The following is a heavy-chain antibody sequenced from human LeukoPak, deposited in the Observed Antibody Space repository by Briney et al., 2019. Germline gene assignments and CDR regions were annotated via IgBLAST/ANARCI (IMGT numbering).Heavy chain of an antibody. Sequence: GGSLRLSCAASGFTFSSYAMSWVRQAPGKGLEWVSAISGSGGSTYYAGSVKGRFTISRDNSKNTLYLQMNSLRAEDTAVYYCAKVYDSSGYLFDYWGQGTLVTVSS. CDR1: GFTFSSYA. CDR3: AKVYDSSGYLFDY. CDR2: ISGSGGST. J-gene: IGHJ4*02. D-gene: IGHD3-22*01. V-gene: IGHV3-23*01.